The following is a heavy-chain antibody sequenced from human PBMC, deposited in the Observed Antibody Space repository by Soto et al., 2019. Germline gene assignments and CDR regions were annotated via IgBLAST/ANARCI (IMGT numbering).Heavy chain of an antibody. V-gene: IGHV1-69*13. CDR2: IIPIFGTA. J-gene: IGHJ4*02. D-gene: IGHD3-22*01. CDR1: GGTFSSYA. CDR3: ARGSRATYYYDSSGYYSYY. Sequence: ASVKVSCKASGGTFSSYAISWVRQAPGQGLEWMGGIIPIFGTANYAQKFQGRVTITADESTSTAYMELSSLRSEDTAVYYCARGSRATYYYDSSGYYSYYWGQGTLVTVSS.